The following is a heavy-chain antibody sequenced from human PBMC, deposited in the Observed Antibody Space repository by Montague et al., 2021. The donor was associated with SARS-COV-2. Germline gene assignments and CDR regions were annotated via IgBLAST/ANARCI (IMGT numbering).Heavy chain of an antibody. D-gene: IGHD1-26*01. J-gene: IGHJ3*02. Sequence: PALVKPTQTLTLTRTFSGFSFSTSGMCVSWIRQPPGKALEWLALIDWDDDKYYSTSLKTRLTISKDTSKNQVVLTMTNMDPVDTATYYCARIWGATRGDAFDIWGQGTMVTVSS. CDR3: ARIWGATRGDAFDI. V-gene: IGHV2-70*01. CDR1: GFSFSTSGMC. CDR2: IDWDDDK.